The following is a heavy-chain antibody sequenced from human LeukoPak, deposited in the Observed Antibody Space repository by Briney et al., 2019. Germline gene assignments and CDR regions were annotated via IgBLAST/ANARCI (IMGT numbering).Heavy chain of an antibody. CDR3: ARVVPAARSLDP. CDR2: MNPNSGNT. CDR1: GYTFTSYD. Sequence: ASVKVSCKASGYTFTSYDINWVRQATGQGLEWMGWMNPNSGNTGYAQKFQGRVTMTRNTSISTAYMELSSLRSEDTAVYYCARVVPAARSLDPWGQGTLVTVSS. V-gene: IGHV1-8*01. J-gene: IGHJ5*02. D-gene: IGHD2-2*01.